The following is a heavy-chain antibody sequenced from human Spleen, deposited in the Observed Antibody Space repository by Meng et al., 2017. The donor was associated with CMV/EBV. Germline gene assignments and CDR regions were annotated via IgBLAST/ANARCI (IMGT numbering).Heavy chain of an antibody. Sequence: QGQLQESGPGLVKPSETLSLTCTVSGGSISSYYWSWIRQPAGKGLEWIGRIYTSGSTNYNPSLKSRVTMSVDTSKNQFSLKLSSVTAADTAVYYCARGGLRYSSSWPFDYWGQGILVTVSS. CDR2: IYTSGST. J-gene: IGHJ4*02. CDR3: ARGGLRYSSSWPFDY. D-gene: IGHD6-13*01. V-gene: IGHV4-4*07. CDR1: GGSISSYY.